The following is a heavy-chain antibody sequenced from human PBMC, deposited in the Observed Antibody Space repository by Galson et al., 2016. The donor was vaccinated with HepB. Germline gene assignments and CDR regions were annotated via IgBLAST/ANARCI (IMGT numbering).Heavy chain of an antibody. J-gene: IGHJ6*02. CDR1: GFTFSSYA. CDR2: ISGNGVGT. Sequence: SLRLSCAASGFTFSSYAMSWIRQAPGKGLEWVSSISGNGVGTYYLDSVKGRFTISRDNSRNTLYLQMKSLRAEDSALYYCARDFVRGAMDVWGQGTTVTVSS. D-gene: IGHD3-10*01. CDR3: ARDFVRGAMDV. V-gene: IGHV3-23*01.